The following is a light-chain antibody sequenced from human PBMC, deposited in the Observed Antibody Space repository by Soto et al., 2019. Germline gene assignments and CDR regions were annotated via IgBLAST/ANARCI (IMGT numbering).Light chain of an antibody. V-gene: IGKV1-5*03. CDR3: LQYNVYPLT. J-gene: IGKJ4*01. CDR1: QNIKKR. CDR2: KAS. Sequence: DIQMTQSPSTLSASVGDRVTITCRASQNIKKRLAWYQQRPGKAPNLLIHKASTLEAGVPSRFSGSASGTEFTLTISSLRPDDFAAYFCLQYNVYPLTFGGGTRWIS.